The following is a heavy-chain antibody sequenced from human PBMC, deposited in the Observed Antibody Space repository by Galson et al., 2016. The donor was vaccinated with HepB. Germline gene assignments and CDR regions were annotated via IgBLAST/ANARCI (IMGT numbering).Heavy chain of an antibody. V-gene: IGHV3-15*07. D-gene: IGHD6-13*01. CDR2: LKSKDNGGPT. Sequence: SLRLSCAASGFIVSNAWIKWVRQTPGKGLEWIGRLKSKDNGGPTDYAAPVKGRFTISRDDSKNTLYLQMNSLQTEDTAVYYCTTGFGSTWYACGQGTTVTVSS. CDR3: TTGFGSTWYA. J-gene: IGHJ6*02. CDR1: GFIVSNAW.